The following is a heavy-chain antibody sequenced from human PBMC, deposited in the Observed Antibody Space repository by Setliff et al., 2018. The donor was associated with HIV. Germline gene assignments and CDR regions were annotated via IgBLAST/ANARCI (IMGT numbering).Heavy chain of an antibody. D-gene: IGHD7-27*01. CDR2: IYYGGST. Sequence: LSLTCSVSGASISSSSYYWGWLRQPPGKGLEWIGTIYYGGSTYYDESLKGRVTISLDTSKNQFSLKLKSVTATDTAVYYCARALAVTHWGYFDYWGQGTLVTVSS. CDR1: GASISSSSYY. V-gene: IGHV4-39*01. CDR3: ARALAVTHWGYFDY. J-gene: IGHJ4*02.